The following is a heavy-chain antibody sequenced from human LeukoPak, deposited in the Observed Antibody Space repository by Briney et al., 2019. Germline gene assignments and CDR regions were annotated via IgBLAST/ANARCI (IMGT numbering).Heavy chain of an antibody. D-gene: IGHD1-26*01. CDR2: IYTSGST. CDR1: GGSISSGSYY. J-gene: IGHJ4*02. Sequence: SETLSLTCTVSGGSISSGSYYWSWIRQPAGKGLEWIGRIYTSGSTNYNPSLKSRVTISVDTSKNQFSLKLSSVTAADTAVYYCARGAVGAMDYWGQGTLVTVSS. V-gene: IGHV4-61*02. CDR3: ARGAVGAMDY.